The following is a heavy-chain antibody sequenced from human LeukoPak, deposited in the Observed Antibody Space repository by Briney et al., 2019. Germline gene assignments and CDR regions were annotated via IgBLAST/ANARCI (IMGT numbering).Heavy chain of an antibody. CDR1: GYTFTSYY. J-gene: IGHJ6*02. Sequence: ASVKVSCKASGYTFTSYYMHWVRQAPGQGLEWMGLINPSGGSTRYAQKFQGRVTMSRDTSTSTVYMDLSSLRAEDTAVYYCARTLDQLVRSGMDVWGQGTTVTVSS. D-gene: IGHD6-13*01. CDR3: ARTLDQLVRSGMDV. CDR2: INPSGGST. V-gene: IGHV1-46*01.